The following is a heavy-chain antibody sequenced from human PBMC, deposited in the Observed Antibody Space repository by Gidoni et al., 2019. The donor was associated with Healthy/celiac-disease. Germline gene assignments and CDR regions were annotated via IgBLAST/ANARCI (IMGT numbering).Heavy chain of an antibody. CDR2: IGTGGDT. CDR3: ARGKNYGDAFDI. CDR1: GCTFSSYV. V-gene: IGHV3-13*04. Sequence: EVQLVESGGGLVQPGGSLRLSCAASGCTFSSYVMHWVRQATVKGLELVSAIGTGGDTYYPGSVKGRFTISRENAKNPLYLQMNSLRAGDTAVYYCARGKNYGDAFDIWGQGTMVTVFS. D-gene: IGHD1-7*01. J-gene: IGHJ3*02.